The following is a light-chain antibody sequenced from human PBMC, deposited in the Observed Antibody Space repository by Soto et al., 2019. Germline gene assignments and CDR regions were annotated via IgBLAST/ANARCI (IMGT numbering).Light chain of an antibody. CDR2: TNN. Sequence: QSVLTQPASASGTPGQRVTISCSGSSSNIESNYVYWYQQLPGTGPRLLIDTNNQRPSGVPDRFAGSKSGTSASLAISALRSEDEADYYCTVWDGSLRGRLFGGGTTVTVL. J-gene: IGLJ2*01. CDR1: SSNIESNY. V-gene: IGLV1-47*01. CDR3: TVWDGSLRGRL.